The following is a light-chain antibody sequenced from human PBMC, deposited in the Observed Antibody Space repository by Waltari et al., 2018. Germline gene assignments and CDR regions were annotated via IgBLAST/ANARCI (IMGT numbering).Light chain of an antibody. CDR2: SND. V-gene: IGLV1-44*01. CDR1: SPTQASNN. Sequence: QSVLTQPPSASGTPRQRVIISCSGSSPTQASNNVNWYPKLPGRAPKALIFSNDQWPSGVPARFTGSKSGTAASLAISGLQSEDEAEYYCATWDDSLNAVVFGGGTKLTVL. CDR3: ATWDDSLNAVV. J-gene: IGLJ2*01.